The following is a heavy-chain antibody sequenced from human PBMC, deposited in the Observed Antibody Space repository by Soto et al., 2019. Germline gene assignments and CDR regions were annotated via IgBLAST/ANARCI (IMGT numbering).Heavy chain of an antibody. CDR3: ARGLSGYYGSGRKRYNWFDP. D-gene: IGHD3-10*01. Sequence: QVQLQQWGAGLLKPSETLSLTCAVYGGSFSGYYWSWIRQPPGKGLAWIGEINHSGSTNYNPSLKSRVAISVDTSKNQFSLKLSSVTAADTAVYYCARGLSGYYGSGRKRYNWFDPWGQGPLVTVSS. J-gene: IGHJ5*02. V-gene: IGHV4-34*01. CDR1: GGSFSGYY. CDR2: INHSGST.